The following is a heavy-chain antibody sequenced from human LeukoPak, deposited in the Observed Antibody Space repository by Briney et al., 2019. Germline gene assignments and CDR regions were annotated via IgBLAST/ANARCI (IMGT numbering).Heavy chain of an antibody. CDR2: IYYSGST. V-gene: IGHV4-30-4*01. CDR3: ARAPEWLLPFDY. J-gene: IGHJ4*02. CDR1: GGSISSGDYY. D-gene: IGHD3-3*01. Sequence: SEILSLTCTVSGGSISSGDYYWSWIRQPPGKGLEWIGYIYYSGSTYYNPSLKSRVTISVDTSKNQFSLKLSSVTAADTAVYYCARAPEWLLPFDYWGQGTLVTVSS.